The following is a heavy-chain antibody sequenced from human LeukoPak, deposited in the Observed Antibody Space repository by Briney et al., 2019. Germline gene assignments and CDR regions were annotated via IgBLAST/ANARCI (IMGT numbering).Heavy chain of an antibody. CDR2: IYPGDSDT. Sequence: GESLKISCKGSGYSFTSYWIGWVRQMPGKGLEWMGIIYPGDSDTRYSPSFQGQVTISADQSISTAYLQWSSLKASDTAMYYCATLGYCSGGSCYVKNFDYWGQGTLVTVSS. D-gene: IGHD2-15*01. CDR3: ATLGYCSGGSCYVKNFDY. V-gene: IGHV5-51*01. CDR1: GYSFTSYW. J-gene: IGHJ4*02.